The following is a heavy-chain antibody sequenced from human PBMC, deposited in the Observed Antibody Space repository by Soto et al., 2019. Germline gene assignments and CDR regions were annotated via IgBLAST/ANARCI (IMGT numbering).Heavy chain of an antibody. CDR1: GYTFTSYC. Sequence: ASVKXSCNASGYTFTSYCISWVRQAPGQGLEWMGWISAYNGNTNYAQKLQGRVTMTTDTSTSTAYMELRSLRSDDTAVYYCARDLKQYVDYGATNWFDPWGAGTLVTVSS. CDR2: ISAYNGNT. D-gene: IGHD4-17*01. CDR3: ARDLKQYVDYGATNWFDP. J-gene: IGHJ5*02. V-gene: IGHV1-18*01.